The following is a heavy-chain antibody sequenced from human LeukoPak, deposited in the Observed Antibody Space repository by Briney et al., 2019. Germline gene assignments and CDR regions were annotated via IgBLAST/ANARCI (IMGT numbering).Heavy chain of an antibody. V-gene: IGHV4-30-2*01. J-gene: IGHJ3*01. CDR2: IYHSGST. CDR3: ARDPYDAFDF. CDR1: GGSISSGGYS. Sequence: PSETLSLTCAVSGGSISSGGYSWSWIRQPPGKGLEWIGYIYHSGSTYYNPSLKSRVTISVDRSKNQFSLKLSSVTAADTAVYYCARDPYDAFDFWGQGTMVTVSS.